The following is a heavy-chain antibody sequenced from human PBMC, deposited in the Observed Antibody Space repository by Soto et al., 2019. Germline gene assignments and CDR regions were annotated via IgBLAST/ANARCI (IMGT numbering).Heavy chain of an antibody. V-gene: IGHV1-2*02. Sequence: ASVKVSCKASGDTFTDYHMRWVRQAPGQGFEWMGWINPKTGGTSYARKFQGRVTMTGDTSISTVYMEVSRLTTDDTAVYYCAREGSAWYKEFDFWGKGTLVT. J-gene: IGHJ4*02. D-gene: IGHD6-19*01. CDR3: AREGSAWYKEFDF. CDR1: GDTFTDYH. CDR2: INPKTGGT.